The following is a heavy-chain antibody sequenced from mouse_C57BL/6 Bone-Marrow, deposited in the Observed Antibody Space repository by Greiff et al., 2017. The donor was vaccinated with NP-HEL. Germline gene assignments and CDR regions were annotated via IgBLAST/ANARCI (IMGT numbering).Heavy chain of an antibody. CDR2: IWSDGST. J-gene: IGHJ4*01. Sequence: QVQLQQSGPGLVAPSQSLSIPCTVSGFSLTSYGVHWVRQPPGKGLEWLVVIWSDGSTTSNSALKSRLSISKDNSKSQVFLKMNSLQTDDTAMYYCARHMGIYSNYAMDYWGQGTSVTVSS. V-gene: IGHV2-6-1*01. D-gene: IGHD2-5*01. CDR3: ARHMGIYSNYAMDY. CDR1: GFSLTSYG.